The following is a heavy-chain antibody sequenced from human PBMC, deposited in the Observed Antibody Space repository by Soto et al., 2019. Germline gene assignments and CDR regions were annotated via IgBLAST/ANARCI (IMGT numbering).Heavy chain of an antibody. Sequence: GESLKISCKGSGYSFTSYWIGWVRQMPGKGLEWMGIIYPGDSDTRYSPSFQGQVTISADKSISTAYLQWSSLKASDTAMYYFSRLQAAAGDNDRTFDYWGQGTLVTVSS. CDR1: GYSFTSYW. J-gene: IGHJ4*02. D-gene: IGHD6-13*01. CDR2: IYPGDSDT. CDR3: SRLQAAAGDNDRTFDY. V-gene: IGHV5-51*03.